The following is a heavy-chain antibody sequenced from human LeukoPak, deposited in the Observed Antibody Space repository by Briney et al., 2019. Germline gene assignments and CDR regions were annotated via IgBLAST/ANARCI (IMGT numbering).Heavy chain of an antibody. V-gene: IGHV3-30*18. Sequence: GRSLRLSCAASGFTFSAYAMHWVRQAPGKGLEWVAILSNDGSNRYYADSVKGRFTISRDNSKNTLYLQMNSLRAEDTAVYYCAKSLSSTCYYFASWGKGTLVTVSS. CDR3: AKSLSSTCYYFAS. CDR2: LSNDGSNR. J-gene: IGHJ4*02. CDR1: GFTFSAYA. D-gene: IGHD6-13*01.